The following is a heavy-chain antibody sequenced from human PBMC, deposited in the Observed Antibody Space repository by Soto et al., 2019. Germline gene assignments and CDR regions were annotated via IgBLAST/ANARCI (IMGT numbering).Heavy chain of an antibody. Sequence: PSETLSLTCTVSGASIGSSYWSWIRQPPGKGLEWMGYIFYTGSTNYSPSLKGRVTITVDPSKNQFSLTLSSVTAADTAVYFFARGSGYCSGGSCFGAFDIWGQGTMVTVSS. D-gene: IGHD2-15*01. J-gene: IGHJ3*02. V-gene: IGHV4-59*01. CDR3: ARGSGYCSGGSCFGAFDI. CDR1: GASIGSSY. CDR2: IFYTGST.